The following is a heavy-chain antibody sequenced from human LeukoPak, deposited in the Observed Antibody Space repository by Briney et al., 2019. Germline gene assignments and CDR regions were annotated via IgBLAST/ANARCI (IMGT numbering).Heavy chain of an antibody. Sequence: ASVKVSCKASGYTFTGYYMHWVRQAPGQGLEWMGIINPSGGSTSYAQKFQGRVTMTRDTSTSTVYMELSSLRSEDTAVYYCARDASGTDAFDIWGQGTMVTVSS. CDR1: GYTFTGYY. CDR3: ARDASGTDAFDI. V-gene: IGHV1-46*01. CDR2: INPSGGST. J-gene: IGHJ3*02. D-gene: IGHD1-1*01.